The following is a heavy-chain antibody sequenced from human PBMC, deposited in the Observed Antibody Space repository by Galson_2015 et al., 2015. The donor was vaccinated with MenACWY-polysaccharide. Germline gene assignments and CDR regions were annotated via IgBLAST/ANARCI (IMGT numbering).Heavy chain of an antibody. CDR1: GFTFSSYA. J-gene: IGHJ4*02. CDR2: ISSNGGST. CDR3: ARDTDYSFDY. V-gene: IGHV3-64*01. D-gene: IGHD4-11*01. Sequence: SLRLSYAASGFTFSSYAMHWVRQAPGKGLEYVSAISSNGGSTYYANSVKGRFTISRDNSKNTLYLQMGSLRAEDMAVYYCARDTDYSFDYWGQGTLVTVSS.